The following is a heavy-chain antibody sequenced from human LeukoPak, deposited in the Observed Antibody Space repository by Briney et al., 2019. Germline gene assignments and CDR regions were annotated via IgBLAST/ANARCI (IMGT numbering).Heavy chain of an antibody. Sequence: SCKASGYTFSSYGMHWVRQAPGKGLEWVAVISYDGSNKYYADSVKGRFTISRDNSKNTLYLQMNSLRAEDTAVYYCAKDSERYFDWPYYFDYWGQGTLVTVSS. CDR2: ISYDGSNK. V-gene: IGHV3-30*18. J-gene: IGHJ4*02. CDR3: AKDSERYFDWPYYFDY. D-gene: IGHD3-9*01. CDR1: GYTFSSYG.